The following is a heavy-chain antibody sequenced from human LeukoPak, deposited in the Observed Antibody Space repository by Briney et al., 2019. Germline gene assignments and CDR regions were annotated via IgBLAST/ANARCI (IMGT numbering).Heavy chain of an antibody. CDR1: GFTFSNYA. CDR3: ASPLLWGSYRTDY. J-gene: IGHJ4*02. Sequence: PGGSLRLSCAASGFTFSNYAMSWVRQAPGKGLEWVSAISGSGGSTYYADSVKGRFTISRDNSKNTLYLQMNSLRAEDMAVYYCASPLLWGSYRTDYWGQGTLVTVSS. D-gene: IGHD3-16*02. V-gene: IGHV3-23*01. CDR2: ISGSGGST.